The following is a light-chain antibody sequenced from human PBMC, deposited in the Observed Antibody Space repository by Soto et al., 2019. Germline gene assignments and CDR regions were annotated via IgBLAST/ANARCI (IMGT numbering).Light chain of an antibody. J-gene: IGKJ4*01. Sequence: ETVLTQSPVTLSLSPGERATLSCRASQSISTFLAWYQQKPGQAPRLLIYDASNRATGIPARFSGSGSGTDFTLTISSLEPEDFAVYYCQQRSDWPPLTFGGGTKVDIK. CDR2: DAS. CDR3: QQRSDWPPLT. V-gene: IGKV3-11*01. CDR1: QSISTF.